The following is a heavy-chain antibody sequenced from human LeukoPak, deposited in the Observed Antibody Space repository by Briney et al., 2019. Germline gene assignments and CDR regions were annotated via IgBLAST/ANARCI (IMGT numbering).Heavy chain of an antibody. J-gene: IGHJ4*02. V-gene: IGHV1-18*01. Sequence: ASVEVSCKASGYTFTSYGISWVRQAPGQGLEWMGWISAYNGNTNYAQKLQGRVTMTTDTSTSTAYMELRSLRSDDTAVYYCARGAHDYGDIRENDYWGQGTLVTVSS. CDR3: ARGAHDYGDIRENDY. CDR1: GYTFTSYG. D-gene: IGHD4-17*01. CDR2: ISAYNGNT.